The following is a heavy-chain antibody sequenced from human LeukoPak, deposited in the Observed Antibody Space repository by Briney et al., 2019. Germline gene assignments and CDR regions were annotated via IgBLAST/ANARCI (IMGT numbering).Heavy chain of an antibody. Sequence: ASVKVSCKASGYTFTSYAMHWVRQAPGQRLEWMGWINAGNGNTKYSREFQGRVTITRDTSASTAYMELSSLRSEDMAVYYCARAASYCSSTSCYIWFDPWGQGTLVTVSS. J-gene: IGHJ5*02. CDR3: ARAASYCSSTSCYIWFDP. D-gene: IGHD2-2*02. CDR2: INAGNGNT. V-gene: IGHV1-3*03. CDR1: GYTFTSYA.